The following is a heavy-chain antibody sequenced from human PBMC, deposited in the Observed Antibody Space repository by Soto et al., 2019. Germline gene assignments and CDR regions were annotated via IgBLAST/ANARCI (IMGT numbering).Heavy chain of an antibody. V-gene: IGHV1-8*01. CDR1: GYTFTSYD. J-gene: IGHJ4*02. CDR3: ARGMRIPFYGSGRQDIDY. Sequence: ASVKVSCKASGYTFTSYDINWVRQATGQGLEWMGWMNPNSGNTGYAQKFQGRVTMTRNTSISTAYMELSSLRSEDTAVYYCARGMRIPFYGSGRQDIDYRGQGTLVTVSS. CDR2: MNPNSGNT. D-gene: IGHD3-10*01.